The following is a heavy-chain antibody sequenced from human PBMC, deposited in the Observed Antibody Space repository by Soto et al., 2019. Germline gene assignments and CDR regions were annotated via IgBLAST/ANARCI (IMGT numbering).Heavy chain of an antibody. V-gene: IGHV1-69*13. Sequence: SVKVSCKASGGTCSSYAISWVRQAPGQGLEWMGGIIPIFGTANYAQKFQGRVTITADESTSTAYMELSSLRSEDTAVYYCASYSNYYYYYGMDVWGQGTTVTVSS. J-gene: IGHJ6*02. CDR2: IIPIFGTA. CDR1: GGTCSSYA. D-gene: IGHD4-4*01. CDR3: ASYSNYYYYYGMDV.